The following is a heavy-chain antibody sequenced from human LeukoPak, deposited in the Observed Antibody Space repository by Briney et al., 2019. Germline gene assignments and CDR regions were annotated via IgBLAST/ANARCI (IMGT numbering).Heavy chain of an antibody. CDR1: GGSISTHY. CDR3: ARQRCNNGVCALLN. V-gene: IGHV4-59*08. Sequence: PSETLSFTCTVSGGSISTHYWSWIRQPPGKGLEWIGNIYDSGSTNYNPSLKSRVTISMDTSKNQFSLTLSSVTAADTAVYYCARQRCNNGVCALLNWGQGTLVTVSS. J-gene: IGHJ4*02. CDR2: IYDSGST. D-gene: IGHD2-8*01.